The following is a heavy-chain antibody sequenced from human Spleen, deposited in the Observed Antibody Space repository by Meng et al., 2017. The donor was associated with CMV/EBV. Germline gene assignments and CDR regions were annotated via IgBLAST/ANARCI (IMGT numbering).Heavy chain of an antibody. CDR1: GGSISSTNW. V-gene: IGHV4-4*02. D-gene: IGHD6-19*01. CDR3: ARGSESTGWYGAY. Sequence: AVSGGSISSTNWWSWVRQPPGKGLEWIGEIYHSGSANYNPSLKSRVTISVDKSKNQFSLKLSSVTAADTAIYYCARGSESTGWYGAYWGQGTLVTVSS. J-gene: IGHJ4*02. CDR2: IYHSGSA.